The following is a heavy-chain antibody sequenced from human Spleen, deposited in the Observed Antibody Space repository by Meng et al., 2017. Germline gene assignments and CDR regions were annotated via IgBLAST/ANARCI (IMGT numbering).Heavy chain of an antibody. CDR1: GYTFPNYA. CDR2: IDTKTGNP. Sequence: QVQLVRYCDGVRKPGPSGKVSRKASGYTFPNYAKNWLRQSPGPGLEWMGWIDTKTGNPTYAQGFRGRLVFSLDTSVSTTYLEISGLKADDTAVYYCTRDGYLDCSRTNCFDYWGQGTLVTVSS. J-gene: IGHJ4*02. D-gene: IGHD2-2*01. V-gene: IGHV7-4-1*02. CDR3: TRDGYLDCSRTNCFDY.